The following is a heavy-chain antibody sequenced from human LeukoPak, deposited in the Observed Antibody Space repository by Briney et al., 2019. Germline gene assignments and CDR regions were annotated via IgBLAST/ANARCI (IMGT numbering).Heavy chain of an antibody. CDR1: GFIFSTYG. J-gene: IGHJ3*02. CDR3: AKDLAAAGNDAFDI. D-gene: IGHD6-13*01. V-gene: IGHV3-23*01. Sequence: GGSLRLSCAASGFIFSTYGMTWVRLAPGKGLEWVSAISDTGGRTFYADSVKGRFTISRDNSKNTLYLQMNSPRADDTAVYYCAKDLAAAGNDAFDIWGQGTMVTVSS. CDR2: ISDTGGRT.